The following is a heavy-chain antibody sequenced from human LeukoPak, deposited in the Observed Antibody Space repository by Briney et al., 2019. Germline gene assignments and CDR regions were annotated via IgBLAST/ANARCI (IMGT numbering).Heavy chain of an antibody. V-gene: IGHV4-59*01. J-gene: IGHJ4*02. CDR3: ARDRWISSYFDY. CDR2: IYYSGST. CDR1: GGSINSYY. Sequence: SETLSLTCTVSGGSINSYYWNWIRQPPGKGLEWIGYIYYSGSTNYNPSLKSRVTISVDTSKNQFSLKLSSVTAADTAVYYCARDRWISSYFDYWGQGTLVTVSS. D-gene: IGHD4-23*01.